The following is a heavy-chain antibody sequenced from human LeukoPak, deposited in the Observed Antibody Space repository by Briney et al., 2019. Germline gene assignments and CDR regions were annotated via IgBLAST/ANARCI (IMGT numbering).Heavy chain of an antibody. CDR3: ARLSGSHSYGSGSYRFDY. CDR2: VYTTGAGST. J-gene: IGHJ4*02. CDR1: GFSITSGYF. D-gene: IGHD3-10*01. Sequence: SETLSLTCTVSGFSITSGYFWGWIRQPPGKGLEWIGNVYTTGAGSTYHNPSLKSRVTISVDTSKNQFSLKLSSVTAADTAVYYCARLSGSHSYGSGSYRFDYWGQGTLVTVSS. V-gene: IGHV4-38-2*02.